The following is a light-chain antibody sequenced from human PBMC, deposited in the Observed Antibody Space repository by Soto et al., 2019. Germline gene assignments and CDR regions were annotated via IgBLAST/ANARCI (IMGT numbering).Light chain of an antibody. CDR2: GAS. V-gene: IGKV3-20*01. CDR1: QSVSSSY. J-gene: IGKJ4*01. CDR3: QQYGSSPLT. Sequence: EIVLTQSPGTLSLSPGERATLSCRASQSVSSSYLAWYQQKPGQAPRLLIYGASSRATGIPDRFNGSGSGTDFTLTISRLEPGDFVVYYCQQYGSSPLTFGGGTKVDI.